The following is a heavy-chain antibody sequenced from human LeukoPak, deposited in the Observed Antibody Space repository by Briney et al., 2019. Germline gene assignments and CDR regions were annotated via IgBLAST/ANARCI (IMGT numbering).Heavy chain of an antibody. CDR3: ARVHCSSTSCYVDY. J-gene: IGHJ4*02. Sequence: SEILSLTCTVSGGSISSYYWSRIRQPPGKGLEWIGYIYYSGSTNYNPSLKSRVTISVDTSKNQFSLKLSSVTAADTAVYYCARVHCSSTSCYVDYWGQGTLVTVSS. CDR1: GGSISSYY. CDR2: IYYSGST. D-gene: IGHD2-2*01. V-gene: IGHV4-59*01.